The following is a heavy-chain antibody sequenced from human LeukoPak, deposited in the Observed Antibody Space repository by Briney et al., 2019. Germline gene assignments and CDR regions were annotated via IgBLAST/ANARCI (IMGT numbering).Heavy chain of an antibody. CDR1: GFTFSSYW. Sequence: LSGGSLRLSCAASGFTFSSYWMSWVRQAPGKGLEWVVNIKQDGSEKYYVDSVKGRFTISRDNAKNSLYLQMNSLRAEDTAVYYCAELGITMIGGVWGKGTTVTISS. D-gene: IGHD3-10*02. CDR2: IKQDGSEK. V-gene: IGHV3-7*01. J-gene: IGHJ6*04. CDR3: AELGITMIGGV.